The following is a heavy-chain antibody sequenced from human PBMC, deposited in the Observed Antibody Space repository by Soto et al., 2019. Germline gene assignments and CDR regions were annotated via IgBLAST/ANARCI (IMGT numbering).Heavy chain of an antibody. CDR2: ISPYNGNT. J-gene: IGHJ5*02. CDR1: GYAFSNYG. V-gene: IGHV1-18*04. D-gene: IGHD5-12*01. Sequence: QIQLVQSGAEVKKPGASVGVSCKASGYAFSNYGISWIRQAPGLGLEWMGWISPYNGNTDYAQSLQGRVTMTTDTSTNTAYMELRSLTSDDTAVYYCATSYDSGFDPWGQGTLVTVSS. CDR3: ATSYDSGFDP.